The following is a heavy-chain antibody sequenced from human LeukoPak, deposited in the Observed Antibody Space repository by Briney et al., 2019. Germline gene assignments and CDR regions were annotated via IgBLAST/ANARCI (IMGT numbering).Heavy chain of an antibody. J-gene: IGHJ6*02. D-gene: IGHD5-18*01. CDR3: ARSWIQLSYMDV. Sequence: GGSLRLSRAASGFTFRNYLMNWVRQAPGKGLEWVSSIGSGSSYISYADSVKGRFTISRDNAKNSLYLQMNSLRAEDTAVYYCARSWIQLSYMDVWGQGTTVTVSS. CDR1: GFTFRNYL. V-gene: IGHV3-21*01. CDR2: IGSGSSYI.